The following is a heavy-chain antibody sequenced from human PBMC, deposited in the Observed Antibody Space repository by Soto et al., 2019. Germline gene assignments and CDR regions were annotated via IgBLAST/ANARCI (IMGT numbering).Heavy chain of an antibody. J-gene: IGHJ4*02. CDR3: AKDRAIVVVPAAIVY. CDR1: GFTFSSYA. D-gene: IGHD2-2*01. V-gene: IGHV3-23*01. CDR2: ISGSGGST. Sequence: GGSLRLSCAASGFTFSSYAMSWVRQAPGKGLEWVSAISGSGGSTYNADSVKGRFTISRDNSKNTVYLQMNSLRAEDTAVYYCAKDRAIVVVPAAIVYWGQGTLVTVSS.